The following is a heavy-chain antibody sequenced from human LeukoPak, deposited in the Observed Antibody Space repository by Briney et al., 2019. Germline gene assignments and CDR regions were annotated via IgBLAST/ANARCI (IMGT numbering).Heavy chain of an antibody. D-gene: IGHD3-9*01. Sequence: PGGSLRLSCAVSGFTFSTYAMHWVRQAPGKGPEWVAFISYVGRNKYYADSVKGRFTISRDNSKNTLVLQMNSLRAEDTAVYYCAKGYYEIHDAFDIWGQATMVGDSS. CDR1: GFTFSTYA. CDR2: ISYVGRNK. CDR3: AKGYYEIHDAFDI. V-gene: IGHV3-30*04. J-gene: IGHJ3*02.